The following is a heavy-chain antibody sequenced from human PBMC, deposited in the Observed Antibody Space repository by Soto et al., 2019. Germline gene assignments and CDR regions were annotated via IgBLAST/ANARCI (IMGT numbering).Heavy chain of an antibody. CDR1: GFIFTSYW. Sequence: GESLKISCKASGFIFTSYWLSWVRQMPGKGLEWMGMLNPKDSFANCSPSFRGHVTISPDTSVTTAYLKWSSLKASDTAIYYRARHKSGGGSYPLDFWGQGTLVTVSS. J-gene: IGHJ4*02. CDR3: ARHKSGGGSYPLDF. CDR2: LNPKDSFA. V-gene: IGHV5-10-1*01. D-gene: IGHD3-10*01.